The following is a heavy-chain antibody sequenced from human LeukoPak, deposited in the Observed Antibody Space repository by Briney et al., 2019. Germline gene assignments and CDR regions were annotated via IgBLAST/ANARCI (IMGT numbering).Heavy chain of an antibody. CDR3: ARDLGMYYFDY. V-gene: IGHV4-59*01. CDR1: GGFISSYY. J-gene: IGHJ4*02. CDR2: IYYSGST. Sequence: SETLSLTCTVSGGFISSYYWSWIRQPPGKGLEWIGYIYYSGSTNYNPSLKSRVTISVDTSKNQFSLKLSSVTAADTAVYYCARDLGMYYFDYWGQGTLVTVSS.